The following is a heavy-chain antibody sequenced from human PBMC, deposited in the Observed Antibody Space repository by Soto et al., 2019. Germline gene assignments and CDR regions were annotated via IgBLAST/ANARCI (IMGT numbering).Heavy chain of an antibody. Sequence: ASVKVSCKASGYTFTSYGISWVRQAPGQGLEWMGWISAYNGNTNYAQKLQGRVTMTTDTSTSTAYMELRSLRSDDTAVYYCALITIFGVVITRFDPWGQGTLDTVSS. D-gene: IGHD3-3*01. CDR3: ALITIFGVVITRFDP. J-gene: IGHJ5*02. V-gene: IGHV1-18*01. CDR1: GYTFTSYG. CDR2: ISAYNGNT.